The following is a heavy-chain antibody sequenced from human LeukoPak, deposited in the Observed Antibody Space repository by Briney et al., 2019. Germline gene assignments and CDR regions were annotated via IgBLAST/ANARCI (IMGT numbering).Heavy chain of an antibody. V-gene: IGHV4-4*07. J-gene: IGHJ4*02. D-gene: IGHD1-26*01. CDR2: IYTSGST. CDR3: ASLYSGNLDY. CDR1: GGSISSYD. Sequence: SETLSLTCTVSGGSISSYDWSWIRQPAGKGLEWIGRIYTSGSTNYNPSLKSRVTISVDTSMTAADTAVYYCASLYSGNLDYWGQGTLVTVSS.